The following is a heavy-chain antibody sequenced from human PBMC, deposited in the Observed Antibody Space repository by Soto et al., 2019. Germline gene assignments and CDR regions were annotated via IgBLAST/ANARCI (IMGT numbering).Heavy chain of an antibody. CDR2: IYDSGNT. J-gene: IGHJ5*02. CDR3: AREEGGGYDHRWFDP. V-gene: IGHV4-31*03. CDR1: GGSISSGGYY. D-gene: IGHD5-12*01. Sequence: QVQLQESGPGLVKPSQTLSLTCTVSGGSISSGGYYWSWIRQHPGKGLEWIGYIYDSGNTYYNPSLMSRVIISVDTSKNQFALKLSSVTAADTAVYYCAREEGGGYDHRWFDPWGQGTLVTVSS.